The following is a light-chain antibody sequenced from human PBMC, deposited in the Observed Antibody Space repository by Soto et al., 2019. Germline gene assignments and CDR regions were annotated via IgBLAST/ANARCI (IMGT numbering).Light chain of an antibody. CDR3: QHYGSSSYT. V-gene: IGKV3-20*01. J-gene: IGKJ2*01. Sequence: ETVLTQSPGTVSLSPGERVSLSCRASQSVSSGYLAWYQQKPGQAPRLLIYGASRRATGIPDRFSGSGSGTDFTLTISRLEPEDFAVYFCQHYGSSSYTFGQGTKLEIK. CDR2: GAS. CDR1: QSVSSGY.